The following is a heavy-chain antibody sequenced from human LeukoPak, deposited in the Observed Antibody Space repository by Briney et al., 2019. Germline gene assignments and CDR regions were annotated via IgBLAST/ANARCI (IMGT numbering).Heavy chain of an antibody. D-gene: IGHD7-27*01. J-gene: IGHJ4*02. V-gene: IGHV3-30*02. CDR3: AKPDGLGI. CDR1: GFTFSSYG. CDR2: IRYDGSNK. Sequence: PGGSLRLSCAASGFTFSSYGIHWVRQAPGKGLEWVAYIRYDGSNKNYADSVKGRFTISRDNSKNTLYLQMNSLRVEDTAVYYCAKPDGLGIWGQGTLVTVSS.